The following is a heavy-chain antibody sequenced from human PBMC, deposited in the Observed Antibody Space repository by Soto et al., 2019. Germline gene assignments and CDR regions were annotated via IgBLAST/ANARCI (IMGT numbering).Heavy chain of an antibody. V-gene: IGHV3-23*01. CDR3: ATGGWLRHNDN. CDR2: ISGSGTST. J-gene: IGHJ4*02. D-gene: IGHD5-12*01. CDR1: RRTFSSRG. Sequence: PGGSLRLSCAASRRTFSSRGMSWVRQAPGKGLEWVSNISGSGTSTYYADSVRGRFTISRDNSKNTLYLEMGSLRADDTAVYYCATGGWLRHNDNWGQGTLVTVSS.